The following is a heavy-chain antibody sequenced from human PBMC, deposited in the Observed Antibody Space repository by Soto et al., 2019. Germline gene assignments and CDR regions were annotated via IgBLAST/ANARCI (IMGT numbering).Heavy chain of an antibody. J-gene: IGHJ4*02. CDR3: ARHTLIGVVVPAAYFDY. Sequence: PSETLSLTCTVSGGSISSGDYYWGWVRQPPGKGLEWIGSIYYSGSTNYNPSLKSRVTISVDTSKNQFSLKLSSVTAADTAVYYCARHTLIGVVVPAAYFDYWGQGTLVTVSS. CDR2: IYYSGST. CDR1: GGSISSGDYY. V-gene: IGHV4-39*01. D-gene: IGHD2-2*01.